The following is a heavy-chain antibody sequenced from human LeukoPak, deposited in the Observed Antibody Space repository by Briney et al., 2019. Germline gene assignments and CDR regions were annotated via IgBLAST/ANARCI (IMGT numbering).Heavy chain of an antibody. CDR2: IYYSGST. V-gene: IGHV4-31*03. J-gene: IGHJ4*02. CDR3: ARDRCSGGSCYFL. Sequence: SETLSLTCTVSGGSISSGGYYWSWIRQHPGQGLEWIGYIYYSGSTYYNPSLKSRVTISVDTSKNQFSLKLSSVTAADTAVYYCARDRCSGGSCYFLWGQGTLVTVSS. D-gene: IGHD2-15*01. CDR1: GGSISSGGYY.